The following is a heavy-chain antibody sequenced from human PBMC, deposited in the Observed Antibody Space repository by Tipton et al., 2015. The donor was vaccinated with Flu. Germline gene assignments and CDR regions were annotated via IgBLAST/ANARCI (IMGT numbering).Heavy chain of an antibody. J-gene: IGHJ5*02. CDR2: IYYSGST. CDR1: GGSISSYY. D-gene: IGHD2-2*01. Sequence: TLSLTCTVSGGSISSYYWSWIRQPPGKGLEWIGYIYYSGSTNYNPSLKSRVTISVDTSKNQFSLKLSSVTAADTAVYYCAREVVVPAAIGINWFGPWGQGTLVTVSS. CDR3: AREVVVPAAIGINWFGP. V-gene: IGHV4-59*01.